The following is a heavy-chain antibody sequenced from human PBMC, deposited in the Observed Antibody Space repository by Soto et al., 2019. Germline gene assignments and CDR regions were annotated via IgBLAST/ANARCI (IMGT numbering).Heavy chain of an antibody. D-gene: IGHD4-17*01. Sequence: QVQLVQSGAEVKKPGSSVKVSCKASGGTFSSYAISWVRQAPGQGLEWMGGIIPIFGTANYAQKFQGRVTITADESTSTAYMELSSLSSEDTAVYYCAREDYGGNSYYYYYGMDVWGQGTTVTVSS. CDR1: GGTFSSYA. J-gene: IGHJ6*02. CDR3: AREDYGGNSYYYYYGMDV. V-gene: IGHV1-69*01. CDR2: IIPIFGTA.